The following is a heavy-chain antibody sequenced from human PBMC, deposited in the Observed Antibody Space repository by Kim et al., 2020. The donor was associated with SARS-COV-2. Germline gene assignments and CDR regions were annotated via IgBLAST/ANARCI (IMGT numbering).Heavy chain of an antibody. J-gene: IGHJ4*02. V-gene: IGHV4-34*01. CDR3: ARGRAWNYGPPDY. D-gene: IGHD1-7*01. CDR2: TNHSGST. Sequence: SETLSLTCAVYGGSFSGYYWSWIRQPPGKGLEWIGETNHSGSTNYNPSLKSRVTISVDTSKNQFSLKLSSVTAADTAVYYCARGRAWNYGPPDYWGQGTLVTVSS. CDR1: GGSFSGYY.